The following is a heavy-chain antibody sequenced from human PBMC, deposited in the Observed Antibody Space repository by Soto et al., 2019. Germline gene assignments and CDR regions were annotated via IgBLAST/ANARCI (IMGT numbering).Heavy chain of an antibody. Sequence: GSLRLSCAASGFTFSSYSMDWVRQAPGKGLEWVSYISSSSSTIYYADSVKGRFTISRDNAKNSLYLQMNSLRAEDTAVYYCAKGTKQTTVTTFYYYYYMDVWGKGTTVTGSS. CDR3: AKGTKQTTVTTFYYYYYMDV. D-gene: IGHD4-4*01. CDR2: ISSSSSTI. J-gene: IGHJ6*03. CDR1: GFTFSSYS. V-gene: IGHV3-48*01.